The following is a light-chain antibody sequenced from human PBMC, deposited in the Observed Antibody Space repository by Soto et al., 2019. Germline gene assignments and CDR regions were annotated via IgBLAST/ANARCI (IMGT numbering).Light chain of an antibody. CDR3: QQYYSTPYT. Sequence: DIVMTQSPDSLAVSLGERATINCKSSQTVLYSSNNKNYLAWYQQKAGQPPKLLIYWASTRESGVPDRFSGSGSGTDSTLTISSLQAEDVAVYYCQQYYSTPYTFGQGTKLEIK. V-gene: IGKV4-1*01. CDR2: WAS. J-gene: IGKJ2*01. CDR1: QTVLYSSNNKNY.